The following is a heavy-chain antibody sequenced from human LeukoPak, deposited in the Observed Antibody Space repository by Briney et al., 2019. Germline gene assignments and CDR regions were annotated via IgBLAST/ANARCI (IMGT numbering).Heavy chain of an antibody. Sequence: PGGSLRLSCAASGFTFSSYSMNWVRQAPGKGLEWVSSISSSSSYIYYADSVKGRFTISRDNAKNSLYLQMNSLRAEDTAVYYCARDSRSWYGFDPWGQGNLVTVSS. J-gene: IGHJ5*02. V-gene: IGHV3-21*01. CDR2: ISSSSSYI. D-gene: IGHD6-13*01. CDR3: ARDSRSWYGFDP. CDR1: GFTFSSYS.